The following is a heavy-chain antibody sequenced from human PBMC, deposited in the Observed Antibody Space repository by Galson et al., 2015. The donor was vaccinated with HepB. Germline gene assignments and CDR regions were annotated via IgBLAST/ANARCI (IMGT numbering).Heavy chain of an antibody. Sequence: SVKVSCKVSGYTLTELSMHWVRQAPGKGLEWMGGFDPEDGETIYAQKFQGRVTMTEDTSTDTAYMELSSLRSEDTAVYYCATSSGGSCYSCSFDYWGQGTLSPSPQ. J-gene: IGHJ4*02. CDR2: FDPEDGET. V-gene: IGHV1-24*01. CDR1: GYTLTELS. D-gene: IGHD2-15*01. CDR3: ATSSGGSCYSCSFDY.